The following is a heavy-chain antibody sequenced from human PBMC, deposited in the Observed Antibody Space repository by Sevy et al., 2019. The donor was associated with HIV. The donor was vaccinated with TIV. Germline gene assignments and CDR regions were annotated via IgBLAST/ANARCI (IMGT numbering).Heavy chain of an antibody. CDR3: STSAQPYYYDSSGYYYGLDY. CDR1: GFTFSDYY. J-gene: IGHJ4*02. V-gene: IGHV3-11*01. CDR2: ISSSGSTI. D-gene: IGHD3-22*01. Sequence: GGSLRLSCAASGFTFSDYYMSWIRQAPGKGLEWVSYISSSGSTISYSDSVKGRFTISRDNAKNSLYLQMNSLRAEDTAVYYCSTSAQPYYYDSSGYYYGLDYWGQGTLVTVSS.